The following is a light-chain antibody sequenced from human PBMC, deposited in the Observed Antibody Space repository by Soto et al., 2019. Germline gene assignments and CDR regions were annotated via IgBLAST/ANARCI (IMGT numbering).Light chain of an antibody. V-gene: IGLV2-14*01. CDR1: SDDVGGYNY. CDR2: EVN. J-gene: IGLJ2*01. Sequence: QSALTQPASVSGSPGQSITISCTGTSDDVGGYNYVSWYQQHPGKAPKLMIFEVNNRPSGVSNRFSGSRSGNTASLTLSGPQAEDEADYYCSSYRYANTLMVFGRGTKLTVL. CDR3: SSYRYANTLMV.